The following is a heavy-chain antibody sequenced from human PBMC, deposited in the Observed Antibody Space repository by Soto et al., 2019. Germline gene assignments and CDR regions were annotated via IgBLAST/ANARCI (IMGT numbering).Heavy chain of an antibody. CDR1: GDSISSVY. J-gene: IGHJ4*02. D-gene: IGHD2-2*01. CDR3: ARVGYCSSTPCWPIGYFEY. Sequence: PSETLSLTCTVSGDSISSVYRTWIWQPPGKGLEWVGYIFSSGSTNYNPSLKSRVTISVDTSENQFSLKLTSVTAADTAVYYCARVGYCSSTPCWPIGYFEYWGQGTLVTVSS. CDR2: IFSSGST. V-gene: IGHV4-59*01.